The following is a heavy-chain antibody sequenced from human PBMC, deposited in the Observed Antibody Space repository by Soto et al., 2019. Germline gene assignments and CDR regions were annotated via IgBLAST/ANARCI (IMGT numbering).Heavy chain of an antibody. CDR3: ARLRLRYMDV. D-gene: IGHD3-16*01. CDR1: GYTFTDYG. Sequence: ASVKVSCKASGYTFTDYGISWVRQAPGQGLEWMGWISCYYSNTNYAQKLQGRVTMTTDTSTSTAYMELRSLRSDDTAVYYCARLRLRYMDVWGQGTTVTVSS. CDR2: ISCYYSNT. J-gene: IGHJ6*02. V-gene: IGHV1-18*01.